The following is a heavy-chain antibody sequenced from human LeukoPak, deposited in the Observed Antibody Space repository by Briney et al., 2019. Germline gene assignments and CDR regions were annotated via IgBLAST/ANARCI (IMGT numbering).Heavy chain of an antibody. V-gene: IGHV4-59*08. CDR2: IYYSGST. CDR1: GGSISSYY. J-gene: IGHJ4*01. D-gene: IGHD6-25*01. CDR3: AKSGGYGLIDY. Sequence: PSGTLSLTCTVSGGSISSYYWSWIRQPPGKGLEWIGYIYYSGSTNYNPSLKSRVTISVDTSKNQVSLKMSSVTAADTAVYYCAKSGGYGLIDYWGQGTLVTVSS.